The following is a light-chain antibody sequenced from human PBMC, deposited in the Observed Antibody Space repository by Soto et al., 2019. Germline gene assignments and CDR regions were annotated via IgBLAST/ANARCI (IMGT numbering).Light chain of an antibody. J-gene: IGKJ4*01. Sequence: EIVLTQSPGTLSLSPGERATLSCRASQSVSNRYLAWYQQKPGQAPRLLMCGASSRATGIPDRFSGSGSGTDFTLTISRLEVEDFAVYHCQQYGSLPPTFGGGTKVEIK. CDR3: QQYGSLPPT. CDR2: GAS. CDR1: QSVSNRY. V-gene: IGKV3-20*01.